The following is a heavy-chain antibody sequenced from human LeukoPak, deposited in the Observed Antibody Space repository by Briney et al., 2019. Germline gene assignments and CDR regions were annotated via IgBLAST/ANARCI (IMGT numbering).Heavy chain of an antibody. Sequence: GGSLRLSCAAPGFTFSSYGMHWVRQAPGKGLEWVAFIRYDGSNKYYADSVKGRFTISRDNSKNTLYLQMNSLRAEDTAVYYCAKDQEDIVVVPAANDNYYYYYMDVWGKGTTVTISS. D-gene: IGHD2-2*01. CDR2: IRYDGSNK. J-gene: IGHJ6*03. CDR3: AKDQEDIVVVPAANDNYYYYYMDV. CDR1: GFTFSSYG. V-gene: IGHV3-30*02.